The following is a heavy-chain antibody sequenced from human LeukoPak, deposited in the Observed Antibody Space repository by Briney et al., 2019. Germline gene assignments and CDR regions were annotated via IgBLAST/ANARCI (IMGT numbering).Heavy chain of an antibody. D-gene: IGHD3-22*01. J-gene: IGHJ4*02. Sequence: ASVKVSCKASGYTFTSYYMHWVRQAPGQGLEWMGIINPSGGSTSYAQKFQGRVTITRDTSASTAYMELSSLRSEDTAVYYCARGEDYERYYYDSSGYYYVKPLFDYWGQGTLVTVSS. CDR2: INPSGGST. CDR3: ARGEDYERYYYDSSGYYYVKPLFDY. CDR1: GYTFTSYY. V-gene: IGHV1-46*01.